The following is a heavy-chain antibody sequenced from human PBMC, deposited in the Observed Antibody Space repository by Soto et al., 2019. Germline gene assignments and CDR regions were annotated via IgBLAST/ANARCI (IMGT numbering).Heavy chain of an antibody. D-gene: IGHD6-19*01. CDR3: AKSNGEERPLAVAGMSKVAFDI. CDR1: GFTFSSYA. CDR2: FSGSGGST. V-gene: IGHV3-23*01. J-gene: IGHJ3*02. Sequence: GGSLRLSCAASGFTFSSYAMSWVRQAPGKGLEWVSAFSGSGGSTYYADSVKGRFTISRDNSKNTLYLQMNSLRAEDTAVYYCAKSNGEERPLAVAGMSKVAFDIWGQGTMVTVSS.